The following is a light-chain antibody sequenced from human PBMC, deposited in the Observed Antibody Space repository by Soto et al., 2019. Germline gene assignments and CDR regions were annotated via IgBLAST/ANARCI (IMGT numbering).Light chain of an antibody. CDR3: CSYTSSSSPYV. Sequence: QSALTQPASVSGSPGQSITISCTGTSTDPATYDLVSWYQQHPGKAPQLIIYEVAKRPSGVSARFSGSQSGDTASLTISGLQAADEAYYYCCSYTSSSSPYVFGTGTKLTVL. CDR2: EVA. CDR1: STDPATYDL. J-gene: IGLJ1*01. V-gene: IGLV2-14*02.